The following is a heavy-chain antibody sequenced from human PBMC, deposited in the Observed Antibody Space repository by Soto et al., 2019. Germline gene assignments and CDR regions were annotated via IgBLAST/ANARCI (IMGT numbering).Heavy chain of an antibody. D-gene: IGHD2-21*01. CDR1: GFTFSNYA. Sequence: EVRLLESGGGFVQPGGSLRLSCAASGFTFSNYAMSWVLQTPGRELQWVSTINDSAGSTYYADCAKGRFASSKGNSTNSLALKMTSLRAEDTAVYGRRKEVRIDVHIRKLLFDIWGQGTMVTVSS. V-gene: IGHV3-23*01. J-gene: IGHJ3*02. CDR2: INDSAGST. CDR3: RKEVRIDVHIRKLLFDI.